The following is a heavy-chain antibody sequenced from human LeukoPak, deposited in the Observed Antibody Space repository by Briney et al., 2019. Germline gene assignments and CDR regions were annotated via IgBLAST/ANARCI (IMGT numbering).Heavy chain of an antibody. J-gene: IGHJ3*02. D-gene: IGHD3-16*01. CDR3: ARYEGGKGAFDI. CDR2: IAYDGSNK. V-gene: IGHV3-33*08. CDR1: GFTFSRYG. Sequence: PGGSLRLSCAASGFTFSRYGMHWVRQAPGKGLEWVAGIAYDGSNKYYAESVKGRLTISRDNSKNTLYLQMNSLRAEDTAVYYCARYEGGKGAFDIWGQGTTVTVSS.